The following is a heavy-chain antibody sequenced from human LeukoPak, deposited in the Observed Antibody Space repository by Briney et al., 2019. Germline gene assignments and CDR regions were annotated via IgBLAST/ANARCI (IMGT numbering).Heavy chain of an antibody. J-gene: IGHJ4*02. CDR1: GYTFTGYY. CDR3: ARVPPTYDSSGYFY. D-gene: IGHD3-22*01. V-gene: IGHV1-2*02. Sequence: ASVKVSCKASGYTFTGYYMHWVRQAPGQGLEWMGWINPNSGGTNYAQKFQGRVTMTRDTSISTAYMELSRLRSDDTAVYYCARVPPTYDSSGYFYWGQGTLVTVSS. CDR2: INPNSGGT.